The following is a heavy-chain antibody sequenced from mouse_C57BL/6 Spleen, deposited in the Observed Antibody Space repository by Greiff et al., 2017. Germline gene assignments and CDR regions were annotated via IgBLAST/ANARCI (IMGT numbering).Heavy chain of an antibody. Sequence: EVQVVESGGGLVQPGSSMKLSCTASGFTFSDYYMAWVRQVPEKGLEWVANINYDGSSTYYLDSLKSRFIISRDNAENILYLQMSSLKSEDTATYYCARRGYSNYYWYFDVWGTGTTVTVSS. CDR2: INYDGSST. J-gene: IGHJ1*03. CDR1: GFTFSDYY. CDR3: ARRGYSNYYWYFDV. V-gene: IGHV5-16*01. D-gene: IGHD2-5*01.